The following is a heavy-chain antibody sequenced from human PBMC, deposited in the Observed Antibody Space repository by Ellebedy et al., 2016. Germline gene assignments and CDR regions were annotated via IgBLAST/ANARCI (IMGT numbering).Heavy chain of an antibody. CDR3: ARDSQAYYYYYGMDV. CDR1: GFTFSSYA. Sequence: GGSLRLXXAASGFTFSSYAMHWVRQAPGKGLEWVAVISYDGSNKYYADSVKGRFTISRDNAKNSLYLQMNSLRAEDTAVYYCARDSQAYYYYYGMDVWGQGTTVTVSS. CDR2: ISYDGSNK. J-gene: IGHJ6*02. V-gene: IGHV3-30-3*01.